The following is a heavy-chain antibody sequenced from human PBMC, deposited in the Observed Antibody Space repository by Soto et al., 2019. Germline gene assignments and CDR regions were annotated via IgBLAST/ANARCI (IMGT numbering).Heavy chain of an antibody. CDR2: IFDSGTT. D-gene: IGHD7-27*01. CDR3: ARGPSGDKVHY. CDR1: GGSITSDYSC. V-gene: IGHV4-30-4*01. J-gene: IGHJ4*02. Sequence: SETLSLTCTVSGGSITSDYSCWSWIRQPPGQGLERIGHIFDSGTTYTNPSLRSQVSISRDTSKFPFSLTLSSVTAADTAVYYCARGPSGDKVHYWGQGALVTVS.